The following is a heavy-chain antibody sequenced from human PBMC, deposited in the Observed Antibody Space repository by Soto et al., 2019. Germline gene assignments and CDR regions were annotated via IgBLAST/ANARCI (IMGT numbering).Heavy chain of an antibody. D-gene: IGHD4-17*01. CDR3: AADYDYGDYNFDY. CDR2: IVVGSGNT. V-gene: IGHV1-58*01. J-gene: IGHJ4*02. Sequence: SVKVSCKASGFTFTSSAVQWVRQARGQRLEWIGWIVVGSGNTNYAQKFQERVTITRDMSTSTAYMELSSLRSEDTAVYYCAADYDYGDYNFDYWGQGTLVTVSS. CDR1: GFTFTSSA.